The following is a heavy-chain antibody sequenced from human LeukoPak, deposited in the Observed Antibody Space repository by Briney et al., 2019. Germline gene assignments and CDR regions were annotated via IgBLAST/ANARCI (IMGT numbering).Heavy chain of an antibody. Sequence: GGSLRLSCAASGFTFSSYGMSWVRQAPGKGLEWVSAISGSGGSTYYVDSVKGRFTISRDNSKNTLYLQMNSLSAEDTAVYYCARGSPPRRNYDSRGYYSYYFDYWGQGTLVTVSS. CDR1: GFTFSSYG. D-gene: IGHD3-22*01. V-gene: IGHV3-23*01. CDR3: ARGSPPRRNYDSRGYYSYYFDY. J-gene: IGHJ4*02. CDR2: ISGSGGST.